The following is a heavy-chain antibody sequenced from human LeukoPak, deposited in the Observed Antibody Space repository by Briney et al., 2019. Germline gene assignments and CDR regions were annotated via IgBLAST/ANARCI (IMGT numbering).Heavy chain of an antibody. CDR3: ARGGRRWVGATTYSFDY. CDR1: GSTFTSYG. J-gene: IGHJ4*02. CDR2: TSAYNGNT. Sequence: ASVKVSCKASGSTFTSYGISWVRQRPGQGLEWMGWTSAYNGNTNYAQKLQGGVTMTTDTSTSTAYMELRSLRSDDTAVYYCARGGRRWVGATTYSFDYWGQGTLVTVSS. D-gene: IGHD1-26*01. V-gene: IGHV1-18*01.